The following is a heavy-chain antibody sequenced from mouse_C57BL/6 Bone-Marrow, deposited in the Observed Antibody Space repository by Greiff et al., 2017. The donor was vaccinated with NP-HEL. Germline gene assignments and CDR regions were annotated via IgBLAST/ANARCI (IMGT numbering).Heavy chain of an antibody. Sequence: EVKLVESGGGLVKPGGSLKLSCAASGFTFSSYAMPWVRQTPEKRLEWVATISDGGSYTYYPDNVKGRFTLSRDNAKNNLYLQMSHLKSEDTAMYYCARDPGPYYFDYWGQGTTLTVSS. CDR1: GFTFSSYA. CDR2: ISDGGSYT. D-gene: IGHD4-1*01. J-gene: IGHJ2*01. V-gene: IGHV5-4*01. CDR3: ARDPGPYYFDY.